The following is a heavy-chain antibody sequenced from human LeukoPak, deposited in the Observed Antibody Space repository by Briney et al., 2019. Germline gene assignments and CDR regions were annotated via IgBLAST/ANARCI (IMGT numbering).Heavy chain of an antibody. D-gene: IGHD6-19*01. J-gene: IGHJ5*02. Sequence: SETLSLTCTVSGGSISSYYWSWIRQPPGKGLDWIGYIYYSGSTNYNPSLKSRVTISVDTSKNQFSLKLSSVTAADTAVYYCARDTRVGIAVAGTYRWFDPWGQGTLVTVSS. V-gene: IGHV4-59*01. CDR2: IYYSGST. CDR3: ARDTRVGIAVAGTYRWFDP. CDR1: GGSISSYY.